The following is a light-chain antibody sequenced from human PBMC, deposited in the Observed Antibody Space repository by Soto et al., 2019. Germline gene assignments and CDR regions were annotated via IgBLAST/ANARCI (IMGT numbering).Light chain of an antibody. CDR1: QGISSW. Sequence: DIQMTQSPSSVSASVGDRVTITCRASQGISSWLAWYQHKPGKAPKLLLYVASSLQSGVPSRFSGSGSGTDFTLTISSLQTEDFATYYCQQANSFPWTFGQGTKVEIK. CDR2: VAS. J-gene: IGKJ1*01. V-gene: IGKV1-12*01. CDR3: QQANSFPWT.